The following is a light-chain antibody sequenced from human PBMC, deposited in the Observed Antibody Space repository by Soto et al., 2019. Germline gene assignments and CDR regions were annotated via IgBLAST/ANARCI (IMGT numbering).Light chain of an antibody. V-gene: IGKV3-20*01. CDR3: QQFDSSSPVYP. CDR1: QSVSSSY. CDR2: GAS. Sequence: EIVLTQSPGTLSLSPGDRATLSCRASQSVSSSYLAWYQQKPGQAPRLLIYGASIRATDIPDRFSGSGSGTDFTLTISRLEPEDFAFYYCQQFDSSSPVYPFGQGTKLEIK. J-gene: IGKJ2*01.